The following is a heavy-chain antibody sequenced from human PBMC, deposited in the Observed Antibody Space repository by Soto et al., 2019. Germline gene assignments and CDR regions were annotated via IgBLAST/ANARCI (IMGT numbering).Heavy chain of an antibody. Sequence: PSETLSLTCIVSCGSINGFYWSWIRQSPGKGLEWIGYVYSGGSTKYNSSLKSQVTISVDTSKNQFSLKLTSVTAADTAVYFCARGGRRVAVAGTFDSWGQGTLVTVSS. V-gene: IGHV4-59*01. J-gene: IGHJ4*02. D-gene: IGHD6-19*01. CDR2: VYSGGST. CDR3: ARGGRRVAVAGTFDS. CDR1: CGSINGFY.